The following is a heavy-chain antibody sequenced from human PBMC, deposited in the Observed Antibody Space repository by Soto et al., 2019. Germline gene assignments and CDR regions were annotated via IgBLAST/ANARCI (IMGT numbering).Heavy chain of an antibody. V-gene: IGHV1-3*01. CDR1: GYTSTNYG. CDR3: ARDMGQWMVLSVEGDGYYYDGMDV. J-gene: IGHJ6*02. CDR2: INAGSGNT. Sequence: GASVKVSCKAPGYTSTNYGMHSVLQAPGQRLEWMGWINAGSGNTKYSQKFQGRITITRDTSASTVYMELSSLRSEDTAVYYCARDMGQWMVLSVEGDGYYYDGMDVWGRGTTDTVSS. D-gene: IGHD6-19*01.